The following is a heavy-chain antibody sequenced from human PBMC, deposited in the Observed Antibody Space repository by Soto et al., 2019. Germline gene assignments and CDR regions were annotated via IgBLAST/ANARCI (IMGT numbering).Heavy chain of an antibody. D-gene: IGHD1-26*01. Sequence: GGSLRLSCAASGFTFSSYGMHWVRQAPGKGLEWVAVIWYDGSNKYYADSVKGRFTISRDNSKNTLYLQMNSLRAEDTAVYYCARAVVGAPYDYWGQGTLVTVSS. CDR2: IWYDGSNK. CDR3: ARAVVGAPYDY. V-gene: IGHV3-33*01. CDR1: GFTFSSYG. J-gene: IGHJ4*02.